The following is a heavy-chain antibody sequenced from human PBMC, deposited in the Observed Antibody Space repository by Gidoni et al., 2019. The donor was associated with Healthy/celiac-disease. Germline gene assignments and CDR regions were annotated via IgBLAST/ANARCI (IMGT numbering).Heavy chain of an antibody. CDR3: ARVLGYCSSTSCYTGVFDY. Sequence: QVQLVQSGAEVKKPGSSVTVSCKASGGTFSSYAISWVRQAPGQGLEWMGGIIPIFGTANYAQKFQGRVTITADESTSTAYMELSSLRSEDTAVYYCARVLGYCSSTSCYTGVFDYWGQGTLVTVSS. CDR1: GGTFSSYA. J-gene: IGHJ4*02. V-gene: IGHV1-69*01. D-gene: IGHD2-2*02. CDR2: IIPIFGTA.